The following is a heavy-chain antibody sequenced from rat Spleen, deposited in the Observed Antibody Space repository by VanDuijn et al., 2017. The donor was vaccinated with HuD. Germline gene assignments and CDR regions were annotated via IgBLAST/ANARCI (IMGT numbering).Heavy chain of an antibody. CDR2: INSAGNT. J-gene: IGHJ2*01. CDR1: GYSISSAYR. V-gene: IGHV3-3*01. CDR3: ARFVLRTGTSTR. D-gene: IGHD1-6*01. Sequence: EVQLQESGPGLVKPSQSLSLTCSVTGYSISSAYRWNWIREFPGNKLEWMGYINSAGNTIYNPSLTGRISITRDTSKNQFFLQLNSVTTEDTATYYCARFVLRTGTSTRWGQGVMVTVSS.